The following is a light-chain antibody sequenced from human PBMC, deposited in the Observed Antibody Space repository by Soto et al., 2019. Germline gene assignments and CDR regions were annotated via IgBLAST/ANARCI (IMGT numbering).Light chain of an antibody. Sequence: PGERATLSCRASQSVGSYFAWYQQKPGQAPRLLIYDASSRATGIPARFSGSGSGTDFTLTISSLEPGDFAVYYCQQRSDWPSTFGGGTRVEIK. CDR2: DAS. CDR3: QQRSDWPST. CDR1: QSVGSY. V-gene: IGKV3-11*01. J-gene: IGKJ4*01.